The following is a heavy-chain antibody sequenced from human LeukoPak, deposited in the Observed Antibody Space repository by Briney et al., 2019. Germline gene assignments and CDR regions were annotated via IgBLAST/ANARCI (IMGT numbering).Heavy chain of an antibody. CDR2: INPDGRTI. D-gene: IGHD1-26*01. CDR1: GFTFSSYW. J-gene: IGHJ4*02. CDR3: ARVAVGRYDFDY. V-gene: IGHV3-74*03. Sequence: GGSLRLSCEDSGFTFSSYWMHWVRQAPGKGLVWVSRINPDGRTITYADSVKGRFTISRDNAKNTLYLQMNSLRVEDTAVYYCARVAVGRYDFDYRGQGTLVTVSS.